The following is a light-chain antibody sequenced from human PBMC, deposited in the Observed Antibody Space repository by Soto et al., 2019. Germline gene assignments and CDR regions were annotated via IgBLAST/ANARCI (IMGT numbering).Light chain of an antibody. Sequence: QSALTQPRSVSGSPGQSVTISCTGTSSDVGGYDYVSWYQQHPGRAPKVMIYDVSKRPSGVPNRFSGSKSGNTASLTISGLQAEDEADYYCCSFALRSTLIFGGGTKVTVL. V-gene: IGLV2-11*01. CDR3: CSFALRSTLI. CDR2: DVS. J-gene: IGLJ2*01. CDR1: SSDVGGYDY.